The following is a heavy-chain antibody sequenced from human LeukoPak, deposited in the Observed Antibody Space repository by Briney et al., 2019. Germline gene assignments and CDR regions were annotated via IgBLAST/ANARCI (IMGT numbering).Heavy chain of an antibody. D-gene: IGHD7-27*01. CDR2: ISGGGGST. J-gene: IGHJ5*02. V-gene: IGHV3-23*01. CDR3: AKESANWGYNWFDP. CDR1: GFTFSSYA. Sequence: GGSLRLSCAASGFTFSSYAMSRVRQAPGKGLEWVSAISGGGGSTYYADSVKGRFTISRDNSKNTLYLQMNSLRAEDTAVYYCAKESANWGYNWFDPWGQGTLVTVSS.